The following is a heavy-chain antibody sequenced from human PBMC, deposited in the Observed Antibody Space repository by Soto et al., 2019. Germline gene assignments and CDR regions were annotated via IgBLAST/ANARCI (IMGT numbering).Heavy chain of an antibody. J-gene: IGHJ3*02. CDR3: AKDRVIVVVVADDDAFDI. V-gene: IGHV3-23*01. D-gene: IGHD2-15*01. Sequence: GGSLRLSCAASGFTFSSYAMSWVRQAPGKGLEWVSAISGSGGSTYYADSVKGRFTISRDNSKNTLYLQMNSQRAVDTALYYCAKDRVIVVVVADDDAFDIWGQGTMVTVS. CDR2: ISGSGGST. CDR1: GFTFSSYA.